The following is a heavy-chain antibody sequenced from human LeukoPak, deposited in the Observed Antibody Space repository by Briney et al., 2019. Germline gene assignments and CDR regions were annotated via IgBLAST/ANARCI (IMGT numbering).Heavy chain of an antibody. CDR2: IYHSGST. D-gene: IGHD6-19*01. CDR1: GFTFSTYG. J-gene: IGHJ3*02. V-gene: IGHV4-4*02. CDR3: VANGWYALDI. Sequence: PGGSLRLSCAASGFTFSTYGMHWVRQSPGKGLEWIGEIYHSGSTNYKPSLRSRVTISVDKSENQFSLNLSSVTAADTAVYYCVANGWYALDIWGQGTMVTVSS.